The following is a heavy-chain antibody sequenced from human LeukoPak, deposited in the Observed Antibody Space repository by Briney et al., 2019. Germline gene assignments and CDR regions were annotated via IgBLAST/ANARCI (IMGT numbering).Heavy chain of an antibody. CDR3: ARDLRYFD. Sequence: GGSLRLSCAASGFTFSSYEMSWVRQAPGKGLEWVGRIKSKTDGGTTDYAAPVKGRFTISRDDSKNTLYLQMNSLKTEDTAVYYCARDLRYFDWGQGTLVTVSS. V-gene: IGHV3-15*01. CDR2: IKSKTDGGTT. D-gene: IGHD3-9*01. J-gene: IGHJ4*02. CDR1: GFTFSSYE.